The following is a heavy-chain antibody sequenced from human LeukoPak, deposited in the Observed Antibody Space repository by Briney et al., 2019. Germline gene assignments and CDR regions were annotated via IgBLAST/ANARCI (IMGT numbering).Heavy chain of an antibody. CDR1: GGSISSYY. CDR2: IYYSGST. J-gene: IGHJ4*02. Sequence: SQTLSLTCTVSGGSISSYYWSWIRQPPGKGLEWIGYIYYSGSTNYNPSLKSRVTISVDTSKNQFSLKLSSVTAADTAVYYCARRRLIAVADTIDYWGQGTLVTVSS. CDR3: ARRRLIAVADTIDY. D-gene: IGHD6-19*01. V-gene: IGHV4-59*12.